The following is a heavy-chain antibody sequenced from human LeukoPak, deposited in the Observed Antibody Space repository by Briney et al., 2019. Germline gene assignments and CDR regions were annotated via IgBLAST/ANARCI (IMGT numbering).Heavy chain of an antibody. Sequence: PSETLSLTCTVPGGSLSRYYWSWIRQPAQKGLGRVGRMYTSGRTNYNPSLKSRVTMSVDTSKNQFSLKLSSVTAADTAVYYCARGPSYSSNWSPDYWGQGTLVTVSS. D-gene: IGHD6-13*01. J-gene: IGHJ4*02. CDR2: MYTSGRT. V-gene: IGHV4-4*07. CDR3: ARGPSYSSNWSPDY. CDR1: GGSLSRYY.